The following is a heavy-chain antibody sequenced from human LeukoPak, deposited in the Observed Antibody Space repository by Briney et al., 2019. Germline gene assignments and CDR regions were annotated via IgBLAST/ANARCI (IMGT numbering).Heavy chain of an antibody. CDR1: GYSISSGYY. CDR2: IYYSGST. D-gene: IGHD6-19*01. J-gene: IGHJ5*02. CDR3: ARKGRWLVLRRDWFDP. V-gene: IGHV4-38-2*02. Sequence: SETLSLTCTVSGYSISSGYYWGWIRQPPGKGLEWIGSIYYSGSTYYNPSLKSRVTISVDTSKNQFSLKLSSVTAADTAVYYCARKGRWLVLRRDWFDPWGQGTLVTVSS.